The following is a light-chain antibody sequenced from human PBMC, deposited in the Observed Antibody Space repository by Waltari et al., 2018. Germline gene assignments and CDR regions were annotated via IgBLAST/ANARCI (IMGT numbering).Light chain of an antibody. V-gene: IGLV2-23*02. J-gene: IGLJ3*02. CDR3: CSYAVSSTWV. Sequence: QSALTQPASVSGSPGQSITISCTGTSRDVGSYNLVSWYQQHPGKAPKLIIYEVSKRPSGVSNRFSGSKSGNTASLTISGLQAEDEADYYCCSYAVSSTWVFGGGTKLTVL. CDR1: SRDVGSYNL. CDR2: EVS.